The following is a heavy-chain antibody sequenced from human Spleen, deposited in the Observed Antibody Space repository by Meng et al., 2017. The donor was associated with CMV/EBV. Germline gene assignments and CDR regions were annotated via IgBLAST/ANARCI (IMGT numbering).Heavy chain of an antibody. CDR1: RYTFAGYY. J-gene: IGHJ4*02. CDR3: AREEGRYFDY. Sequence: KYCCTASRYTFAGYYMHWVRQAPGQGLGWMGWIDPNSGGTNYAQKFQGRVTMTRDTSISTAYMELSRLRSDDTAVYYCAREEGRYFDYWGQGTLVTVSS. CDR2: IDPNSGGT. V-gene: IGHV1-2*02.